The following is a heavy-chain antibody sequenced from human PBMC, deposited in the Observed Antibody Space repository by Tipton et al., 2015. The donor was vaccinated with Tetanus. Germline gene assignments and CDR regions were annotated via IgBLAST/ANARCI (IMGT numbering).Heavy chain of an antibody. CDR2: ISDSGLS. Sequence: GLVKPSETLSLTCSVSGASLRSGDYNWSWIRQPPGKGLEWLAYISDSGLSNSNYFLKSRITISRDTSRNQFSLKLTSVTAADTAVYYCTRANHEFPKKGPFDSWGQGTLVTVSS. V-gene: IGHV4-61*08. D-gene: IGHD3-10*01. CDR3: TRANHEFPKKGPFDS. J-gene: IGHJ4*02. CDR1: GASLRSGDYN.